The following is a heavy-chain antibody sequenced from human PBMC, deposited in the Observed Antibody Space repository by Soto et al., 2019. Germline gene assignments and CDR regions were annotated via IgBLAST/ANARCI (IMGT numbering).Heavy chain of an antibody. J-gene: IGHJ5*02. Sequence: SETLSLTCAVSGGSIGSGGYSWSWIRQPPGKGLEWIGYIYHSGSTYYDPSLKSRVTISVDRSKNQFSLKLSSVTAADTAVYYCARRTTLSPGYGLDWFDPWGQGTLVTVSS. CDR2: IYHSGST. CDR3: ARRTTLSPGYGLDWFDP. CDR1: GGSIGSGGYS. D-gene: IGHD5-18*01. V-gene: IGHV4-30-2*01.